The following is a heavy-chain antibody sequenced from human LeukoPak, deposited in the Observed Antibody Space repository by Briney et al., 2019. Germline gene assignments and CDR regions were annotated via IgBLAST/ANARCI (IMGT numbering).Heavy chain of an antibody. CDR3: ARAGSHTFPYFDY. J-gene: IGHJ4*02. Sequence: SETLSLTCTVSGGSISSYYWSWIRQPPGKGLEWIGYIYYSGSTNYNPSLKSRVTISVDTSKNQFSLKLSSVTAADTAVYYCARAGSHTFPYFDYWGQGTLVTVSS. D-gene: IGHD3-10*01. CDR1: GGSISSYY. CDR2: IYYSGST. V-gene: IGHV4-59*01.